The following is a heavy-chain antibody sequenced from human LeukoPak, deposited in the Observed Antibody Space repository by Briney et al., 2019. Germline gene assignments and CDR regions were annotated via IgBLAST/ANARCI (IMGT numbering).Heavy chain of an antibody. CDR3: TRDQGYNYYYYYMDV. CDR2: INIDGSST. V-gene: IGHV3-74*03. J-gene: IGHJ6*03. D-gene: IGHD5-12*01. Sequence: TGGSLRLSCAASGFTFSSYWMNWVRQAPGKGLVWVSHINIDGSSTTYADSVEGRFTISRDNAKNTLYLQMNSLRAEDTAVYYCTRDQGYNYYYYYMDVWGKGTTVIVSS. CDR1: GFTFSSYW.